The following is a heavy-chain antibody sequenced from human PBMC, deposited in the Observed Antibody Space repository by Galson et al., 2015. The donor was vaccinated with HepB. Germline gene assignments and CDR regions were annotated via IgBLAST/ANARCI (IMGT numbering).Heavy chain of an antibody. CDR3: TTGLPRGVPYGDYVFSYYYGMDV. V-gene: IGHV3-15*01. Sequence: SLRLSCAASGFTFSNARMSGVRQAPGKGPEWVGRIKSKTDGGTTDYAAPVNSRFTISRDDSKNTLYLQMNSLKTEDTAVYYCTTGLPRGVPYGDYVFSYYYGMDVWGQGTTFTVSS. CDR1: GFTFSNAR. J-gene: IGHJ6*02. D-gene: IGHD4-17*01. CDR2: IKSKTDGGTT.